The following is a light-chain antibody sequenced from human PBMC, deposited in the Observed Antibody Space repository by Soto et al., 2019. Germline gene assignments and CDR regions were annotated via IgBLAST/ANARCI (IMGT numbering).Light chain of an antibody. V-gene: IGKV1-5*01. CDR3: QQYNSDSWT. CDR1: QSISSW. CDR2: DAA. Sequence: DIQMTQSPSTLSASVGDRVTITCRASQSISSWLAWYQQKPGKAPKLLIYDAARLESGVPSRFSGSGSGTEFTLTISSLQHDDFATYYCQQYNSDSWTFGQGTKVEIK. J-gene: IGKJ1*01.